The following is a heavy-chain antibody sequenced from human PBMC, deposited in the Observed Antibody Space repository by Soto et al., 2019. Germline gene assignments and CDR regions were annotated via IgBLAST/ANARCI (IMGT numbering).Heavy chain of an antibody. CDR3: AKDSSGWYSGYFQH. Sequence: LRLSCAASGFTFSSYAMSWVRQALGRGLVCVSAIRGSGVSTYYADSLKGRFTISRDNSKNTLYLQMTSLRAEDTAVYYCAKDSSGWYSGYFQHWGQGTLVTVSS. CDR2: IRGSGVST. CDR1: GFTFSSYA. D-gene: IGHD6-19*01. J-gene: IGHJ1*01. V-gene: IGHV3-23*01.